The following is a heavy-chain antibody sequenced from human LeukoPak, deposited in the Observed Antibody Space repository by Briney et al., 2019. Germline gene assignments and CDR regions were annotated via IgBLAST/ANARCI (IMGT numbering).Heavy chain of an antibody. Sequence: GGSLRLSCAASGFTFSSYSMNWVRQAPGKGLEWVSSISSSSSYIYYADSVKGRFTISRDNAKNSLYLQMNSLRAEDTAVYYCARAPLQLVVPDVWGKGTTVTVSS. CDR1: GFTFSSYS. CDR2: ISSSSSYI. CDR3: ARAPLQLVVPDV. J-gene: IGHJ6*04. V-gene: IGHV3-21*01. D-gene: IGHD6-6*01.